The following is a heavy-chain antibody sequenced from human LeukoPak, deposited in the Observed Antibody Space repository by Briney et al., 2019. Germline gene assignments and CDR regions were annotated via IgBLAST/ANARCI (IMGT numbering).Heavy chain of an antibody. Sequence: GASVKVSCKASGYTFTGYYMHWVRQAPGQGLEWMGWISAYNGNTNYAQKLQGRVTMTTDTSTSTAYMELRSLRSDDTAVYYCARDQSSWDWGQGTLVTVSS. CDR3: ARDQSSWD. J-gene: IGHJ4*02. V-gene: IGHV1-18*04. CDR2: ISAYNGNT. CDR1: GYTFTGYY. D-gene: IGHD6-13*01.